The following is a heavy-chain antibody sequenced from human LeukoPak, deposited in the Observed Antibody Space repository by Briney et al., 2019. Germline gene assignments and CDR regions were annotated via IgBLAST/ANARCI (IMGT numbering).Heavy chain of an antibody. J-gene: IGHJ1*01. Sequence: GGSLRLSCAASGFAVSSNHMNWVRQAPGRGLEWVSVIFNGGSTYYADSVKGRFTISRDNSKNTLYLQMNSLRAEDTAVYYCATSIVGLTYDEHFQHWGQGTLVTVSS. CDR1: GFAVSSNH. V-gene: IGHV3-53*01. D-gene: IGHD1-26*01. CDR3: ATSIVGLTYDEHFQH. CDR2: IFNGGST.